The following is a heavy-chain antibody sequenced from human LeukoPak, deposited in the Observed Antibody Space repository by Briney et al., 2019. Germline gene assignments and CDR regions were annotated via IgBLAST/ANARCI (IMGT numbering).Heavy chain of an antibody. V-gene: IGHV3-23*01. Sequence: GGSLRLSCADSGFAFSSYALAWVRQAPGKGLEWVSAVTGRGVATHYADSVKGRFTISRDNSKNTLYLQMNSLRAEDTAVYYCAKDAPIVVVITTVDAFDIWGQGTMVTVSS. CDR2: VTGRGVAT. CDR3: AKDAPIVVVITTVDAFDI. CDR1: GFAFSSYA. J-gene: IGHJ3*02. D-gene: IGHD3-22*01.